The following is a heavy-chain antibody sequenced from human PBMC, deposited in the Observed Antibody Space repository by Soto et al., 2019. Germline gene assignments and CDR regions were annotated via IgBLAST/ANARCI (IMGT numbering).Heavy chain of an antibody. J-gene: IGHJ6*02. CDR3: ARDQGFDYGDPTYYYYGMDV. CDR1: GFTFSSYS. V-gene: IGHV3-48*02. D-gene: IGHD4-17*01. Sequence: GGSLRLSCAASGFTFSSYSMNWVRQAPGKGLEWVSYISSSSSTIYYADSVKGRFTISRDNAKNSLYLQMDSLRDEDTAVYYCARDQGFDYGDPTYYYYGMDVWGQGTTVTVSS. CDR2: ISSSSSTI.